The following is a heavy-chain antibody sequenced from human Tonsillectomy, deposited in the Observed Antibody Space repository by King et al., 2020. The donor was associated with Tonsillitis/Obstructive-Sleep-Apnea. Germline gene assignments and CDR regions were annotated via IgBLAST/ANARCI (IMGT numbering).Heavy chain of an antibody. CDR2: IYWDDDK. Sequence: TLKESGPTLVKPTQTLTLTCTFSGFSLSTSGVGVGWIRQPPGKALEWLALIYWDDDKRSSPSLKSRLTITKDTSKNQVVLTMTNMDPVDTATYYSIHQFYGNSGDNWGQGTLVTVSS. CDR1: GFSLSTSGVG. CDR3: IHQFYGNSGDN. D-gene: IGHD4-23*01. V-gene: IGHV2-5*02. J-gene: IGHJ4*02.